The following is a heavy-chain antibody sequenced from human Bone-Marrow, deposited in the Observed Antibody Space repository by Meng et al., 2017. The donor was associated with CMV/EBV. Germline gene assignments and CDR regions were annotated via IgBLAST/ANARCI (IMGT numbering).Heavy chain of an antibody. V-gene: IGHV3-53*05. CDR1: GFTVSSNY. CDR2: IYSGGST. J-gene: IGHJ4*02. Sequence: GGSLRLSCAASGFTVSSNYMSWVRQAPGKGLEWVSVIYSGGSTYYADSVKGRFTISRDNSKSTLDVEMNSLKAEDTAVYYCARDSNRYGELDDWGQGTLVTVSS. D-gene: IGHD6-13*01. CDR3: ARDSNRYGELDD.